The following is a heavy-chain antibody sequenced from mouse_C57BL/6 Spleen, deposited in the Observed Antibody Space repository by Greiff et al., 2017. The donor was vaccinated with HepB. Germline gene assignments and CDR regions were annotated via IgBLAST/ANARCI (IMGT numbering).Heavy chain of an antibody. Sequence: QVQLQQPGAELVKPGASVKVSCKASGYTFTSYWMHWVKQRPGQGLEWIGRIHPSDSDTNYNQKFKGKATLNVDKSSSTAYMQLSILTSEDSAVYYCSIWVITTSYAMDYWGQGTSVTVSS. D-gene: IGHD1-1*01. J-gene: IGHJ4*01. CDR3: SIWVITTSYAMDY. V-gene: IGHV1-74*01. CDR1: GYTFTSYW. CDR2: IHPSDSDT.